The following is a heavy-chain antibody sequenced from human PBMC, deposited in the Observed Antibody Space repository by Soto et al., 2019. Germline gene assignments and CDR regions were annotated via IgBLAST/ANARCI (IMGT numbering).Heavy chain of an antibody. J-gene: IGHJ6*02. D-gene: IGHD3-22*01. CDR2: INHSGST. CDR3: ARGKAMIVVTYRQRPYYYGMDV. CDR1: GGSFSGYY. Sequence: QVQLQQWGAGLLKPSETLSLTCAVYGGSFSGYYWSWIRQPPGKGLEWIGEINHSGSTNYNPSLKXXXTISVDTSKNXXSXKXXSVTAADTAVYYCARGKAMIVVTYRQRPYYYGMDVWGQGTTVTVSS. V-gene: IGHV4-34*01.